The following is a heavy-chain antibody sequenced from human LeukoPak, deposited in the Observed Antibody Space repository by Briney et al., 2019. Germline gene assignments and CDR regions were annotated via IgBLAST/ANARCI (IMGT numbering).Heavy chain of an antibody. CDR2: ISGYSSTI. J-gene: IGHJ4*02. CDR1: GCTIGSYN. V-gene: IGHV3-48*01. Sequence: GGSLRLSCGASGCTIGSYNINWVCMAQGQGLGWVSYISGYSSTIYYADSVKGRFPISRDNAKNSLYLQMNSLRAEDTAVYYCARVQGDYGDYVVDYWGQGTLVTV. D-gene: IGHD4-17*01. CDR3: ARVQGDYGDYVVDY.